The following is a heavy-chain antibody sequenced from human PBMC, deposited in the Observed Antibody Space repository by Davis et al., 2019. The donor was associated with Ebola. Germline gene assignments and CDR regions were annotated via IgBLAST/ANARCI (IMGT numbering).Heavy chain of an antibody. Sequence: PGGSLRLSCAASGFTFSSYAMHWVRQAPGKGLECVAVISYDGSNKYYVDSVKGRFTISRDNSKNTLYLQMNSLRAEDTAVYYCARGARDIVVVPATPRGSWGQGTLVTVSS. D-gene: IGHD2-2*01. CDR2: ISYDGSNK. CDR1: GFTFSSYA. V-gene: IGHV3-30-3*01. J-gene: IGHJ5*02. CDR3: ARGARDIVVVPATPRGS.